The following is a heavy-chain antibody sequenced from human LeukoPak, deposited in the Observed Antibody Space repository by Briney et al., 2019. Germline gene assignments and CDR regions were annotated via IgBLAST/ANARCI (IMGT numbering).Heavy chain of an antibody. CDR2: FDPEDGET. V-gene: IGHV1-24*01. J-gene: IGHJ4*02. CDR3: ARVSLDSSGYFFDY. CDR1: GYTLTELS. D-gene: IGHD3-22*01. Sequence: ASVKVSCKVSGYTLTELSMHWVRQAPGKGLEWMGGFDPEDGETIYAQKFQGRVTMTEDTSTDTAYMELSSLGSEDTAVYYCARVSLDSSGYFFDYWGQGTLVTVSS.